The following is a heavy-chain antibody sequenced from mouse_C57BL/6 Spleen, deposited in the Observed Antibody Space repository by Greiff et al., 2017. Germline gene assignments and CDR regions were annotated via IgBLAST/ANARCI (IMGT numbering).Heavy chain of an antibody. D-gene: IGHD2-1*01. J-gene: IGHJ2*01. V-gene: IGHV1-64*01. CDR3: ARDRDGNYVYFDY. CDR1: GYTFTSYW. CDR2: IHPNSGST. Sequence: QVQLQQPGAELVKPGASVKLSCKASGYTFTSYWMHWVKQRPGQGLEWIGMIHPNSGSTNYNEKFKSKATLTVDKSSSTAYMQLSSLTSEDSAVYYCARDRDGNYVYFDYWGQGTTLTVSS.